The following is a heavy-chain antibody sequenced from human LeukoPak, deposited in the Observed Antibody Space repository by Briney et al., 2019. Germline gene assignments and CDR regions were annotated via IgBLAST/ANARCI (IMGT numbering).Heavy chain of an antibody. CDR3: ARYDSSGYYSSDY. D-gene: IGHD3-22*01. V-gene: IGHV3-30-3*01. CDR1: GFTFSSYA. CDR2: ISYDGSNK. J-gene: IGHJ4*02. Sequence: GGSLRLSCAASGFTFSSYAMHWVRQAPGKGLEWVAVISYDGSNKYYADSVKGRFTISRDNSKNTLYLQMNSLRAEDTAVYYCARYDSSGYYSSDYWGQGTLVTVSS.